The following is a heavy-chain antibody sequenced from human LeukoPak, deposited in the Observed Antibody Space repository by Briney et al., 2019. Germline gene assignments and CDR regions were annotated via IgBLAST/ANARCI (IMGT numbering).Heavy chain of an antibody. CDR3: TRDRAGTQSWVEFDL. Sequence: GGSLRLSCAASGFSVSSTYMSWVRQAPGKGLEWVSLIYTSGSTLYADSVMGRFTISRDNSKNTLFLQMNSLRAEDSAVYYCTRDRAGTQSWVEFDLWGQGTLVTVSS. V-gene: IGHV3-66*03. CDR1: GFSVSSTY. CDR2: IYTSGST. D-gene: IGHD3-10*01. J-gene: IGHJ5*02.